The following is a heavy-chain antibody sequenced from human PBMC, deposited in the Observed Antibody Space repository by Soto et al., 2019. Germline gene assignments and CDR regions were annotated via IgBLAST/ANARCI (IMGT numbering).Heavy chain of an antibody. CDR3: ARDDSGFSGSHYIDYFNY. V-gene: IGHV1-3*01. CDR2: INAGNGNT. J-gene: IGHJ4*02. CDR1: GYTFTSYA. D-gene: IGHD1-26*01. Sequence: VKVSCKASGYTFTSYAIDWVRQAPGQRLEWMGWINAGNGNTKYSQKFQGRVTFTRDTSAGTVYMQLSSLTSEDTAVYYCARDDSGFSGSHYIDYFNYWGQGALVTVSS.